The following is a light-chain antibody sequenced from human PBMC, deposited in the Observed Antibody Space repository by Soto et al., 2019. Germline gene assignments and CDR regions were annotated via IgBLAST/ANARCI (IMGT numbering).Light chain of an antibody. CDR1: SGDVGLYDY. CDR3: SSYTSDSSYV. Sequence: QSALTQPASVSGSPGQSITISCTGTSGDVGLYDYVSWYQQHPGKAPQLMIYAVSNRPSGVSNRFSASKSGNTASLFISGLQAEDEADYYCSSYTSDSSYVFESGTKVTVL. CDR2: AVS. J-gene: IGLJ1*01. V-gene: IGLV2-14*01.